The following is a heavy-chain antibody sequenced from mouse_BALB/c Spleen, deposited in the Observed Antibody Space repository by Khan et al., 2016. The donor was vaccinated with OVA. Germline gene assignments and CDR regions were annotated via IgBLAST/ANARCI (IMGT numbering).Heavy chain of an antibody. CDR1: GYTFTNYW. V-gene: IGHV1-7*01. Sequence: QVRLQQSGAELAKPGASVKMSCKTSGYTFTNYWMHWVKQRPGQGLEWIGYINPTTDYTEFNQKFKDKATLTADKSSSTAYMQLTSLTSEDSALYFCVNHGSSSAWFTYWGQVTLVTVSA. CDR3: VNHGSSSAWFTY. D-gene: IGHD1-1*01. CDR2: INPTTDYT. J-gene: IGHJ3*01.